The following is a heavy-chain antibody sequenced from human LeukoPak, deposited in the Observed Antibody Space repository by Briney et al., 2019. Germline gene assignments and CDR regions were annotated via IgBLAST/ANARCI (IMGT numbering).Heavy chain of an antibody. CDR2: ISSSSSYI. CDR3: ARATPVTSDYYYYYYYMDV. V-gene: IGHV3-21*01. Sequence: PGGSLRLSCAASGFTFSSYSMNWVRQAPGKGLEWVSSISSSSSYIYYADSVKGRFTISRDSAKNSLYLQMNSLRAEDTAVYYCARATPVTSDYYYYYYYMDVWGKGTTVTVSS. D-gene: IGHD4-17*01. CDR1: GFTFSSYS. J-gene: IGHJ6*03.